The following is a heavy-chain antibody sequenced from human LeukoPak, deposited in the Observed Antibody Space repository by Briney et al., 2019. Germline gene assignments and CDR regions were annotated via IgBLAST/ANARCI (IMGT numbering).Heavy chain of an antibody. CDR2: ISGSGGST. J-gene: IGHJ4*02. D-gene: IGHD3-22*01. V-gene: IGHV3-23*01. CDR3: AKDLGYDSSGYYDTVDY. Sequence: PGGSLRLSCAASGFTFSSYATSWVRQAPGKGLEWVSAISGSGGSTYYADSVKGRFTISRDNSKNTLYLQMNSLRAEDTAVYYCAKDLGYDSSGYYDTVDYWGQGTLVTVSS. CDR1: GFTFSSYA.